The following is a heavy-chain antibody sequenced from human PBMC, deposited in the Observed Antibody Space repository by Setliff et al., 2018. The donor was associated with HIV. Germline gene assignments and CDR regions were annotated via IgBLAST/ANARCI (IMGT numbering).Heavy chain of an antibody. V-gene: IGHV4-61*09. D-gene: IGHD6-25*01. CDR2: IHSSGGTT. CDR1: GDSLDSDSYF. CDR3: AKLSSSRYFLGAFDS. Sequence: ASETLSLTCTVFGDSLDSDSYFWTWIRQPAGKGLEWVGHIHSSGGTTNYNPSLKSRVTLSLDKSNNRFSLSLSSATATDTAVYYCAKLSSSRYFLGAFDSWGQGTLVTVSS. J-gene: IGHJ4*02.